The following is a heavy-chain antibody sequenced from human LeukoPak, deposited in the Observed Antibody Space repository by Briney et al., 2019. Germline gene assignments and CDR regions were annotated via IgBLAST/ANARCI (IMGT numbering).Heavy chain of an antibody. CDR2: ISFDGSEK. V-gene: IGHV3-30*03. J-gene: IGHJ4*02. D-gene: IGHD3-16*01. CDR1: GFSFTTYG. CDR3: ARVRWGGLYYFDY. Sequence: GGSLRLSCAASGFSFTTYGMHWVRQPPGKGLEWVALISFDGSEKYYAESVKGRFTISRDNAKNTLYLLINSLRAEDTAVYYCARVRWGGLYYFDYWGQGTLVTVSS.